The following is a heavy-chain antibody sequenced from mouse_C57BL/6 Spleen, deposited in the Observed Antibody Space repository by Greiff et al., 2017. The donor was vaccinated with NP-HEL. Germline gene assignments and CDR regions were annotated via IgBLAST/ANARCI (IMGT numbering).Heavy chain of an antibody. V-gene: IGHV1S81*02. Sequence: VQLQQSGAELVKAGASVKMSCKASGYTFTRYWMHWVKQRLGQGLEWFAETNPTNGRTYYNEKFKSKATLTVDKSSSTAYMLLSGPTYEDSAVYDCASIKKIVATYCDYWGQGTTLTVSS. J-gene: IGHJ2*01. D-gene: IGHD1-1*01. CDR3: ASIKKIVATYCDY. CDR2: TNPTNGRT. CDR1: GYTFTRYW.